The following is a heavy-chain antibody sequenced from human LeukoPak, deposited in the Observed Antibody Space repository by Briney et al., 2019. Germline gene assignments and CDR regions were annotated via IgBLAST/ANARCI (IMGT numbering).Heavy chain of an antibody. D-gene: IGHD3-9*01. Sequence: GGSLRLSCAASGFTFSSYAMSWVRQAPGKGLEWVSAISGSGGSTYYADSAKGRFTISRDNSKNTLYLQMNSLRAEDTAVYYCASHYDILTGYIDYSGQGTLVTVSS. CDR3: ASHYDILTGYIDY. V-gene: IGHV3-23*01. J-gene: IGHJ4*02. CDR2: ISGSGGST. CDR1: GFTFSSYA.